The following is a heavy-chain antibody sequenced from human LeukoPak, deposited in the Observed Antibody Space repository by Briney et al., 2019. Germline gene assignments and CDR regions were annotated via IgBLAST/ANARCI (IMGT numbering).Heavy chain of an antibody. CDR1: GFPFTNYW. J-gene: IGHJ4*02. D-gene: IGHD4-23*01. CDR2: INQGGSET. CDR3: ARDRGYSSFDY. Sequence: GGSLRLSCAASGFPFTNYWMIWVRQAPGKRPEWVGNINQGGSETNYVDSVKGRFSISRDNAKTSLYLQMNSLRAEDTAVYYCARDRGYSSFDYWGQGTLVTVSS. V-gene: IGHV3-7*01.